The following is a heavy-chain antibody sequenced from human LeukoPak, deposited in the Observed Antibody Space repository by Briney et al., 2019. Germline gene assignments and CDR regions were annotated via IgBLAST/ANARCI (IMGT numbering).Heavy chain of an antibody. D-gene: IGHD3-10*01. V-gene: IGHV3-66*01. CDR2: IYSGGST. Sequence: GRSLRLSCAASGFTVSSNYMSWVRQAPGKGLEWVSVIYSGGSTYYADSVKGRFTISRDNSKNTLYLQMNSLRAEDTAVYYCAREWYYGSGSYLPWGQGTLVTVSS. J-gene: IGHJ5*02. CDR1: GFTVSSNY. CDR3: AREWYYGSGSYLP.